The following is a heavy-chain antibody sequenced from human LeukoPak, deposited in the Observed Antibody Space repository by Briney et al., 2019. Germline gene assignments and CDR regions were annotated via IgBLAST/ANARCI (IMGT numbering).Heavy chain of an antibody. CDR1: GGSISSSS. D-gene: IGHD3-22*01. V-gene: IGHV3-21*01. CDR2: ISSTSRSSYI. CDR3: ARGYIDNLGYSPRSSFDS. Sequence: PSETLSLTCTVSGGSISSSSYYWGWIRQPPGKGLEWVSSISSTSRSSYIFYAESVKGRFTISRDNTKNSLFLQMNSLVAEDTAVYYCARGYIDNLGYSPRSSFDSWGQGSLVTVSS. J-gene: IGHJ4*02.